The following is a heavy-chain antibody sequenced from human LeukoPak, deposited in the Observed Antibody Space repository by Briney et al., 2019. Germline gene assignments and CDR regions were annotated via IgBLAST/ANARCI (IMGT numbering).Heavy chain of an antibody. J-gene: IGHJ2*01. Sequence: SVKVSCRASGGTFGSYVISWVRQAPGQGLEWMGGIIPIFGTAHYAQKFQGRLTITADESTSTVYMEMSSLRSEDTAMYYCAKEGDTALVTGYFDLWGRGALVTVSA. CDR3: AKEGDTALVTGYFDL. D-gene: IGHD5-18*01. CDR1: GGTFGSYV. V-gene: IGHV1-69*01. CDR2: IIPIFGTA.